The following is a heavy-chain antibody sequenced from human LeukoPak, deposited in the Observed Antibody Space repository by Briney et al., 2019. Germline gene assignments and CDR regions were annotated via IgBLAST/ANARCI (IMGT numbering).Heavy chain of an antibody. CDR1: GGSIRSSRSY. D-gene: IGHD2-2*01. CDR2: VYYSGTT. V-gene: IGHV4-39*01. J-gene: IGHJ4*02. Sequence: SETLSLTCTVSGGSIRSSRSYWGWIRQPPGKGLQGIGSVYYSGTTYYNPSLKSRVTISVDTSNQFSLKLSSVTAADTAVYYCARPTGYCSGAKCYEYFDYWGQGTLVTVSS. CDR3: ARPTGYCSGAKCYEYFDY.